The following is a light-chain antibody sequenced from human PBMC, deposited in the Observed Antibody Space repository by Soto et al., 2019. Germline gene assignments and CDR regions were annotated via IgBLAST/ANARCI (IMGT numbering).Light chain of an antibody. CDR2: EVN. V-gene: IGLV2-8*01. Sequence: QSALTQPPAASGSPGQSVTISCTGTSSDVGGYDCVSWYQHRPGKAPKLVIYEVNKRPSGVPDRFSGSKSGNTASLTVSGLQAEDDADYYCSSHAGSNYALLFGTGTKLTVL. J-gene: IGLJ1*01. CDR3: SSHAGSNYALL. CDR1: SSDVGGYDC.